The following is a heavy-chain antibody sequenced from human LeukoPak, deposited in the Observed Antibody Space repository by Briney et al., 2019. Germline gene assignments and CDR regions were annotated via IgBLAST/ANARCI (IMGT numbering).Heavy chain of an antibody. Sequence: GGSLRLSCTSSGFSFGAYGLSWVRQAPGKGLEWVGSIRTKSYGGTTHLAASVKGRFTMSRDASKSIAYLQMNNLKTEDPALYYCARDPMVDYFGTYSDDGFDIWGQGTMVTVSS. CDR1: GFSFGAYG. CDR2: IRTKSYGGTT. V-gene: IGHV3-49*04. CDR3: ARDPMVDYFGTYSDDGFDI. D-gene: IGHD1-26*01. J-gene: IGHJ3*02.